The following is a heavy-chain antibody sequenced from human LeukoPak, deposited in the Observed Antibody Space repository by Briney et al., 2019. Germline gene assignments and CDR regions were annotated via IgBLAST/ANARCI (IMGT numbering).Heavy chain of an antibody. J-gene: IGHJ4*02. CDR2: IYYSGST. Sequence: SETLSLTCTVSGGSISSGDYYWSWIRQPPGKGLEWIGYIYYSGSTYYNPPLKSRVTISVDTSTNRFSLKLRSVTAADTAVYYCARVSSIAAQYYFDYWGQGTLVTVSS. CDR1: GGSISSGDYY. V-gene: IGHV4-30-4*08. D-gene: IGHD6-6*01. CDR3: ARVSSIAAQYYFDY.